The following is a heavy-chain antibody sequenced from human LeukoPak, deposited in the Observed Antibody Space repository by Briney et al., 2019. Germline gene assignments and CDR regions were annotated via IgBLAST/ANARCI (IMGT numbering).Heavy chain of an antibody. CDR3: ARGAMIVVPTWFDP. CDR2: IVVGSGNT. D-gene: IGHD3-22*01. CDR1: GYTFTSYG. Sequence: SVKVSCKASGYTFTSYGISWVRQARGQRLEWIGWIVVGSGNTNYAQKFQERVTISRDMSTSTAHMELSSLRSEDTAVYYCARGAMIVVPTWFDPWGQGTLVTVSS. J-gene: IGHJ5*02. V-gene: IGHV1-58*02.